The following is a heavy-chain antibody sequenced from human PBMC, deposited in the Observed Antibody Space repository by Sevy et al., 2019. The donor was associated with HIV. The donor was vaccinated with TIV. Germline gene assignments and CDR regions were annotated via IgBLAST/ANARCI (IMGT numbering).Heavy chain of an antibody. CDR2: ISYDGSNK. CDR3: ACLCYYDISGYYPPGDSYGMDV. J-gene: IGHJ6*02. CDR1: GFTFSSYG. D-gene: IGHD3-22*01. V-gene: IGHV3-30*03. Sequence: GGSLRLSCAASGFTFSSYGMHWVRQAPGKGLEWVAVISYDGSNKYYADSVKGRFTISRDNSKNTLYLQMNSLRAEDTAEYYCACLCYYDISGYYPPGDSYGMDVWGQGTTVTVSS.